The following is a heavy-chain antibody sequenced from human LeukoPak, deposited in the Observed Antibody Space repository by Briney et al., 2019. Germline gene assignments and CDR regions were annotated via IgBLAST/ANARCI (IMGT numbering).Heavy chain of an antibody. Sequence: TSEPLSLTCTVSGGSISSYYWSWIRQPPGKGLEWIGYIYYSGSTNYNPSLKSRVTISVDTSKNQFSLKLSSVTAADTAVYYCARAGGGVRSPYYFDYWGQGTLVTVSS. J-gene: IGHJ4*02. CDR2: IYYSGST. V-gene: IGHV4-59*01. D-gene: IGHD2-8*02. CDR1: GGSISSYY. CDR3: ARAGGGVRSPYYFDY.